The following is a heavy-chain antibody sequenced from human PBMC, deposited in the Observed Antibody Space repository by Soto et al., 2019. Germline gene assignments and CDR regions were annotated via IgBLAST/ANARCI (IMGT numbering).Heavy chain of an antibody. CDR3: EVPDKDY. J-gene: IGHJ4*02. D-gene: IGHD3-10*01. Sequence: QVQLVESGGGVVQPGGSLRLSCAASGLNFGYCDMHWVRQAPGKGLEWVAAISYDGSNKYYADSVNGRFTISSDNSKNTLNLQMSSLTIEDTAVYFCEVPDKDYWGQGTLVTVSS. CDR2: ISYDGSNK. CDR1: GLNFGYCD. V-gene: IGHV3-30*03.